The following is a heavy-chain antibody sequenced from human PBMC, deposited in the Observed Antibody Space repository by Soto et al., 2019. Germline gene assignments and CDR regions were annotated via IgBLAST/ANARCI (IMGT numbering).Heavy chain of an antibody. CDR2: MNPNSGGT. J-gene: IGHJ4*02. CDR1: GYTFTCYY. D-gene: IGHD7-27*01. Sequence: ASVTVSCKASGYTFTCYYMHWVRQAPGQGLEWMGWMNPNSGGTNYAQRFQGRVTMTRDTSISTAYMELSRLRSDDTAVYYCAPLGSPYFDYWGQGTLVTVSS. V-gene: IGHV1-2*02. CDR3: APLGSPYFDY.